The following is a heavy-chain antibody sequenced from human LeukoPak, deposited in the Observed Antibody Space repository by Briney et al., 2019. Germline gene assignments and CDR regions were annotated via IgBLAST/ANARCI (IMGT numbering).Heavy chain of an antibody. D-gene: IGHD6-13*01. V-gene: IGHV3-30*18. CDR3: AKGIAAAGTSYYYYGMDV. CDR1: GFTFSNYG. Sequence: GRSLRLSCAASGFTFSNYGMHWVRQAPGKGLEWVAVISYDGSNKYYADSVKGRFTISRDNSKNTLYLQMNSVRAEDTAVYYCAKGIAAAGTSYYYYGMDVWGQGTTVTVSS. CDR2: ISYDGSNK. J-gene: IGHJ6*02.